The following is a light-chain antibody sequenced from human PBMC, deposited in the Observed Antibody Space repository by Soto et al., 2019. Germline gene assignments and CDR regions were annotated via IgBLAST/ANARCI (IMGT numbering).Light chain of an antibody. CDR1: QSVSSY. Sequence: EIVLPQSPATLSLSPGERATLSCRASQSVSSYLAWYQQKPGQDHRLLIYDASNRATGIPARFSGSGSGTDFTLTISSLEPEDFAVYYCQQRSNWPPGLTFGGGPKVEIK. V-gene: IGKV3-11*01. J-gene: IGKJ4*01. CDR2: DAS. CDR3: QQRSNWPPGLT.